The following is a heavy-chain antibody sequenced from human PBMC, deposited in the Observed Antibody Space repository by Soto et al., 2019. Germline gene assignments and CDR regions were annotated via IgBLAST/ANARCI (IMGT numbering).Heavy chain of an antibody. Sequence: SETLSLTCTVSGGSISSSSYYWGWIRQPPGKGLEWIGSIYYSGSTYYNPSLKSRVTISVDTSKNQFSLKLSSVTAADTAVYYCARHWMDGYDYGSGSYYNGLWFDPWAQGTLVTVSS. D-gene: IGHD3-10*01. J-gene: IGHJ5*02. V-gene: IGHV4-39*01. CDR2: IYYSGST. CDR1: GGSISSSSYY. CDR3: ARHWMDGYDYGSGSYYNGLWFDP.